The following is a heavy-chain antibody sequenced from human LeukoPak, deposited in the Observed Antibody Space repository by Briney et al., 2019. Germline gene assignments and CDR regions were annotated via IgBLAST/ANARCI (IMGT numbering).Heavy chain of an antibody. Sequence: GGSLRLSCAASGFTLSGYSMNWVRQAPGKGLEWVSSISSSSYIYYADSVKGRFTISRDNAKNSLYLQMNSLRAEDTAVYYCARVGPRVNPDYYYYYMDVWGKGTTVTVSS. J-gene: IGHJ6*03. V-gene: IGHV3-21*01. CDR3: ARVGPRVNPDYYYYYMDV. D-gene: IGHD1-14*01. CDR2: ISSSSYI. CDR1: GFTLSGYS.